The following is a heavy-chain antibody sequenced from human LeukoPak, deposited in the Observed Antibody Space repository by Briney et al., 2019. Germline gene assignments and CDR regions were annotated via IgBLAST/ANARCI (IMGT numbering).Heavy chain of an antibody. Sequence: SETLSLTCAVSGGSISSGDYYWSWIRQPPGKGLEWIGYIYYSGSTYYNPSLKSRVTISVDTSKNQFSLKLSSVTAADRAVYYCARALHTPGWPYSGSPVRLFDYWGQGTLVTVSS. D-gene: IGHD1-26*01. J-gene: IGHJ4*02. CDR2: IYYSGST. V-gene: IGHV4-30-4*08. CDR3: ARALHTPGWPYSGSPVRLFDY. CDR1: GGSISSGDYY.